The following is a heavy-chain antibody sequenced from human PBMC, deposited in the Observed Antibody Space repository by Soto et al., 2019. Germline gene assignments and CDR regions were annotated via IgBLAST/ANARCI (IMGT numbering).Heavy chain of an antibody. D-gene: IGHD5-18*01. CDR3: ARDLPPGYSYGDYYYYYGMDV. CDR1: GGSISSYY. J-gene: IGHJ6*02. V-gene: IGHV4-4*07. CDR2: IYTSGST. Sequence: SETRCLTCTVSGGSISSYYWSWIRQPAGKGLELIGRIYTSGSTNYNPSLKSRVTMSVDTSKNQFSLKLSSVTAADTAVYYCARDLPPGYSYGDYYYYYGMDVWGQGTTVTVSS.